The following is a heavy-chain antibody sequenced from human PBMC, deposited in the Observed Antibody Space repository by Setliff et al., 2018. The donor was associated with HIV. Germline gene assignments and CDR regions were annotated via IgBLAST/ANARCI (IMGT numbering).Heavy chain of an antibody. V-gene: IGHV4-39*01. CDR1: GGSFTSRSYY. CDR3: ARSKTFYDFWGGYYTHGAFKI. CDR2: IFYSGIT. J-gene: IGHJ3*02. D-gene: IGHD3-3*01. Sequence: SETLSLTCTVSGGSFTSRSYYWGWIRQPPGKGLEWIGSIFYSGITYYNSSLKSRVTISVDTSKNQFSLNLTSVTAADTAVYYCARSKTFYDFWGGYYTHGAFKIWGLGTMVTVSS.